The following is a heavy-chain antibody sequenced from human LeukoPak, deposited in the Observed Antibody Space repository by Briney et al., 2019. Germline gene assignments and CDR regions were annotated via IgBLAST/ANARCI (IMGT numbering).Heavy chain of an antibody. V-gene: IGHV3-21*01. CDR3: ARDPRGYSGYFDY. CDR2: ISISSSYI. J-gene: IGHJ4*01. CDR1: GFTFSTYT. Sequence: GGSLRLSCAASGFTFSTYTINSARQAPGNGLEWVSSISISSSYIYYADSVKGRFTISRDNAKNSLYLQMNGLRAEDTAVYYCARDPRGYSGYFDYWGQGTLVTVSS. D-gene: IGHD5-12*01.